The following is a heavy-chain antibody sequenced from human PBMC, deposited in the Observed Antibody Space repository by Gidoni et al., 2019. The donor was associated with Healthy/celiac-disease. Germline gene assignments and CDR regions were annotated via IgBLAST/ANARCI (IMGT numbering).Heavy chain of an antibody. V-gene: IGHV3-7*01. CDR1: GFPFSSYW. D-gene: IGHD3-9*01. CDR3: ASLYDILTDATDY. J-gene: IGHJ4*02. Sequence: ELQLVESGGGLVQPGGSLRLSCAASGFPFSSYWMSWFRQAPGKGLEWVANIKQDGSEKYYVDSVKGRFTISRDNAKNSLYLQMNSLRAEDTTVYYCASLYDILTDATDYWGQGTLVTVSS. CDR2: IKQDGSEK.